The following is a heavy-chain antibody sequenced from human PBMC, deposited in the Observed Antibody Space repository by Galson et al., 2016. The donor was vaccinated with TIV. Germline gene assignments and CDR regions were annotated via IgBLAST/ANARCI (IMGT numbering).Heavy chain of an antibody. CDR2: ITGMFGTT. CDR3: ARAPGYHLENNVDS. CDR1: GGTFSSYA. V-gene: IGHV1-69*13. D-gene: IGHD1/OR15-1a*01. Sequence: SVKVSCKAAGGTFSSYAISWVRQAPGQGLEWMGGITGMFGTTNYAQKFQGRVTVTADELTSTAYMELSSLRSEDTAVYYCARAPGYHLENNVDSWGQGTLVTVSS. J-gene: IGHJ4*02.